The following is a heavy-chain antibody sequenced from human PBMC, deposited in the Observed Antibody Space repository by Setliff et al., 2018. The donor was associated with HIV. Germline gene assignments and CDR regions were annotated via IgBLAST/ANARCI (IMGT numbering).Heavy chain of an antibody. J-gene: IGHJ4*02. V-gene: IGHV3-49*04. Sequence: GGSLRLSCTTSGFTFGDYALSWVRQAPGKGLEWVGLIRSKPYGMTTEYAASVKGRFTISRDDSLGIAYLQMNSLKSADTAIYYCTRTPGAWENYFDYWGQGTPVTVSS. D-gene: IGHD1-26*01. CDR3: TRTPGAWENYFDY. CDR1: GFTFGDYA. CDR2: IRSKPYGMTT.